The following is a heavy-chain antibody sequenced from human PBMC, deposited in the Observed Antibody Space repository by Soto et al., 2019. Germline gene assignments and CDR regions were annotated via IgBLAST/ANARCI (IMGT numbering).Heavy chain of an antibody. CDR1: GGTFSSYA. D-gene: IGHD6-19*01. V-gene: IGHV1-69*13. Sequence: SVKVSCKASGGTFSSYAICWVRQAPGQGLEWMGGIIPIFGTSNYAQNFQGRVTITADESASTAYMELSSLRSEDTAVYYCARALYSSGWYPDYWGQGTLVTVSS. CDR3: ARALYSSGWYPDY. J-gene: IGHJ4*02. CDR2: IIPIFGTS.